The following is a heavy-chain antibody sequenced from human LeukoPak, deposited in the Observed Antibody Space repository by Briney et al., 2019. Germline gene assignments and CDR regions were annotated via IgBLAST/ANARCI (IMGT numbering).Heavy chain of an antibody. D-gene: IGHD4-11*01. V-gene: IGHV3-33*01. CDR2: IWYDGSNK. CDR3: ARTPYSNYERDYCDKYYFDY. CDR1: GFTFSSYG. J-gene: IGHJ4*02. Sequence: GRSLRLSCAASGFTFSSYGMHWVRQAPGKGLEWVAVIWYDGSNKYYADSVKGRFTISRDNSKNTLYMQMNRLRAEDTAVYYCARTPYSNYERDYCDKYYFDYWGQGTLVTVSS.